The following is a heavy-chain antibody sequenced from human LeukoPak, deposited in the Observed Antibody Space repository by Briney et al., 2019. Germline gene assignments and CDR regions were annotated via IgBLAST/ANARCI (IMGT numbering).Heavy chain of an antibody. D-gene: IGHD3-22*01. CDR1: GFTFSSYA. J-gene: IGHJ3*02. V-gene: IGHV3-30-3*01. Sequence: GRSLRLSCAASGFTFSSYAMHWVRQAPGKGLEWVAVISYDGSNKYYADSVKGRFTISRDNSKNTLYLQMNSLRAEDTAVYYCARGLSLYYYDSSGSDAFDIWGQGTMVTVSS. CDR2: ISYDGSNK. CDR3: ARGLSLYYYDSSGSDAFDI.